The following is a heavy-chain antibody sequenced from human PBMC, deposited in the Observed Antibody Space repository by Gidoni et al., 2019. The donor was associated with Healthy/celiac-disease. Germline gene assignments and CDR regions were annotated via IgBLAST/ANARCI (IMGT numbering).Heavy chain of an antibody. CDR1: GGSFSGYD. V-gene: IGHV4-34*01. Sequence: QVQLQQWGAGLLKPSETLSLTCAVNGGSFSGYDWSWIRQPPGKGLEWIGEINHSGSTNYNPSLKSRVTISVDTSKNQFSLKLSSVTAADTAVYYCARLLHYYGSGSYSYWGQGTLVTVSS. J-gene: IGHJ4*02. CDR2: INHSGST. D-gene: IGHD3-10*01. CDR3: ARLLHYYGSGSYSY.